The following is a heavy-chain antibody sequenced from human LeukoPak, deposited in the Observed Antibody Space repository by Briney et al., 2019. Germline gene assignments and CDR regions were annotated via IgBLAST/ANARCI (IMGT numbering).Heavy chain of an antibody. D-gene: IGHD3-10*01. Sequence: GGSMRLSCAASGFTVSSNYMNWVRQAPGKGLEWVSVIYSGGSTYYADSVKGRFTISRDNSKNTLYLQMNSLRADDTAVYYCAKDFRAKSGSGSYGWFDPWGQGTLVTVSS. CDR3: AKDFRAKSGSGSYGWFDP. V-gene: IGHV3-53*01. J-gene: IGHJ5*02. CDR2: IYSGGST. CDR1: GFTVSSNY.